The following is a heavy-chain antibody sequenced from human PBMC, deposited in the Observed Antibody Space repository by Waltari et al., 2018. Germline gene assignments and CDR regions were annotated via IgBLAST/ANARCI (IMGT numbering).Heavy chain of an antibody. CDR3: ARDSSGWLNDAFDI. D-gene: IGHD6-19*01. CDR1: GGTFSSYA. J-gene: IGHJ3*02. V-gene: IGHV1-69*04. CDR2: IIPILGIA. Sequence: QVQLVQSGAAVKKPGSSVKVSCKASGGTFSSYAISWLRQAPGQGLEWMGGIIPILGIANYAQKFQGRVTITADESTSTAYMELSSLRSEDTAVYYCARDSSGWLNDAFDIWGQGTMVTVSS.